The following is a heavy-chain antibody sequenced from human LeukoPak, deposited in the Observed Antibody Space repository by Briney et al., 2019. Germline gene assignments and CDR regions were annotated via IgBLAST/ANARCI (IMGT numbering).Heavy chain of an antibody. D-gene: IGHD1-26*01. Sequence: GGSLRLSCAASGFSFSSYEMNWVRQAPGKGLEWVSYISDSGSTIYYSDSVKGRFTISRDNAKNSLYLQMNSLRAEDTAVYYCASGPYSGNYRNWFDPWGQGTLVTVSS. CDR1: GFSFSSYE. CDR2: ISDSGSTI. J-gene: IGHJ5*02. CDR3: ASGPYSGNYRNWFDP. V-gene: IGHV3-48*03.